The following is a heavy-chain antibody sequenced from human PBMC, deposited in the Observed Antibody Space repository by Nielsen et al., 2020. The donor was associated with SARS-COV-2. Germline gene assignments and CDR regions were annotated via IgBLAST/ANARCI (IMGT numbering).Heavy chain of an antibody. CDR1: GYTLSELS. D-gene: IGHD3-3*01. Sequence: ASVKVSCKVSGYTLSELSIHWVRQAPGKGLEWMGGFDPGDAETVYAQKFQGRITMTEDTSADTAYMDLRSLRTEDTAVYYCATSLVAAIFGVLDYWGPGTLVTVSS. CDR3: ATSLVAAIFGVLDY. CDR2: FDPGDAET. J-gene: IGHJ4*02. V-gene: IGHV1-24*01.